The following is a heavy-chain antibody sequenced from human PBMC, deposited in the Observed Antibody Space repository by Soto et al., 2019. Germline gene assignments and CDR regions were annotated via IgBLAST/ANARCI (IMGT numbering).Heavy chain of an antibody. Sequence: NPSETLSLTCTVSGGSISSGGYYWSWIRQHPGKGLEWIGYIYYSGSTYYNPSLKSRVTISVDTSKNQFSLKLSSVTAGDTAVYYCARDPGYSSSWYYYYGMDVWGQGTTVTVSS. J-gene: IGHJ6*02. CDR2: IYYSGST. CDR1: GGSISSGGYY. D-gene: IGHD6-6*01. V-gene: IGHV4-31*03. CDR3: ARDPGYSSSWYYYYGMDV.